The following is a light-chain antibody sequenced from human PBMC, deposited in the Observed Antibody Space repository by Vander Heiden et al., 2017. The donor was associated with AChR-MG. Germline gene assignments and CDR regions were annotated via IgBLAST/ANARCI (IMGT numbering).Light chain of an antibody. Sequence: QSVLTQPPSVSGAPGQRVTISCTGRSSNIGAGYDVHWYQQLPGTAPNLLIYGNSNRPSGVPDRFSGSKSGTSASLAITGLQAEDEADYYCQSYDSSLRVVFGGGTKLTVL. J-gene: IGLJ2*01. V-gene: IGLV1-40*01. CDR1: SSNIGAGYD. CDR3: QSYDSSLRVV. CDR2: GNS.